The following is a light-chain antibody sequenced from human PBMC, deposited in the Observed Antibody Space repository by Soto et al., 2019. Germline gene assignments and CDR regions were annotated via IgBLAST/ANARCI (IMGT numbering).Light chain of an antibody. CDR2: ANN. V-gene: IGLV1-40*01. CDR3: QSYDSSLSVV. J-gene: IGLJ2*01. Sequence: QSVLTQPPSVSGAPGQRVTISCTGSSSNIGAGYDVHWYQQLPGTAPKLLIYANNNRPSGVPDRFSGSKSGTSASLAITGRQAEDEADYYCQSYDSSLSVVFGGGPKLTVL. CDR1: SSNIGAGYD.